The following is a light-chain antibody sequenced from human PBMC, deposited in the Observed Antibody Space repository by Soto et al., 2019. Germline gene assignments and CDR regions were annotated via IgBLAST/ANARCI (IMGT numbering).Light chain of an antibody. CDR2: AAS. V-gene: IGKV1-39*01. Sequence: DIQMTHSPSTLSASVVDRVTITFLASQSISTYLNWYQQKAGLAPKLLIYAASSLQSGVPSRFSGSGSGTDFTLTISSLQPEDFATYYCQKTYSTPPKFGQGTKVDIK. CDR1: QSISTY. CDR3: QKTYSTPPK. J-gene: IGKJ1*01.